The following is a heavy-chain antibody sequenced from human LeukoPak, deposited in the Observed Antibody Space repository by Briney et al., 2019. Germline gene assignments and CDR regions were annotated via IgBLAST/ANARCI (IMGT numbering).Heavy chain of an antibody. CDR3: RKXXXXXXNY. CDR1: GFTISTYG. CDR2: ISGGTT. V-gene: IGHV3-23*01. J-gene: IGHJ4*02. Sequence: GGSLRLSCAASGFTISTYGMSWVRQAPGKGLEWVSSISGGTTYYADSVKGRFTISRDNSKNTVSLQINSLRAEDQAVYYCRKXXXXXXNYWXXXXLVXVSS.